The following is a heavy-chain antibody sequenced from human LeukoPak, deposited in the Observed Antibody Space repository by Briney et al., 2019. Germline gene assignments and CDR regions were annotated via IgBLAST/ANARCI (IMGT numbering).Heavy chain of an antibody. CDR1: GGSISSYY. D-gene: IGHD6-13*01. J-gene: IGHJ6*02. V-gene: IGHV4-59*08. Sequence: SETLSLTCTVSGGSISSYYWSWIRQPPGKGLEWIGYIYYSGSTNYNPSLKSRVTISVDTSKNQFSLKLSSVTAADTAVYYCARRRSSSWYGPNYYYYGMDVWGQGTTVTVSS. CDR3: ARRRSSSWYGPNYYYYGMDV. CDR2: IYYSGST.